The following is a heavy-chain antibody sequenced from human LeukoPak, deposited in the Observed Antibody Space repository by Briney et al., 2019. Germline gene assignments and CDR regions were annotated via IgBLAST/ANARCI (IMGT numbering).Heavy chain of an antibody. CDR2: ISGSGGST. J-gene: IGHJ4*02. CDR1: GFTFSSYA. Sequence: GGSLRLSCAASGFTFSSYAMSWVRQAPGKGLEWVSAISGSGGSTYYADSVKGRFTISRDNSKNTLYLQMNSLRAEDTAVYYCAKHGIAWFGELLPSRYFDYWGQGTLVTVSS. D-gene: IGHD3-10*01. V-gene: IGHV3-23*01. CDR3: AKHGIAWFGELLPSRYFDY.